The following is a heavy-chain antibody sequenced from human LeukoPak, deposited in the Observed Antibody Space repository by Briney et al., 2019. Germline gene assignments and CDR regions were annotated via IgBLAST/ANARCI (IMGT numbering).Heavy chain of an antibody. D-gene: IGHD7-27*01. J-gene: IGHJ4*02. CDR2: INHSGST. CDR1: GDSISNYY. V-gene: IGHV4-34*01. CDR3: ARVNWVIDY. Sequence: SETLSLTCTVSGDSISNYYWSWIRQPPGKGLEWIGEINHSGSTNYNPSLKSRVTISVDTSKNQFSLKLSSVTAADTAVYYCARVNWVIDYWGQGTLVTVSS.